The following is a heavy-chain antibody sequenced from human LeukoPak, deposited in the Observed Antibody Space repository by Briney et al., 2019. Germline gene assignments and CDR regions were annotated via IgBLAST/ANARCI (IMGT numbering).Heavy chain of an antibody. Sequence: ASVKVSCKASGYTFTSYYMHWVRQAPGQGLEWMGIINPSGGGTSYAQKFQGRVTMTRDTSTSAVYMELSSLRSEDTAVYYCARVQISGPRWFDPWGQGTLVTVSS. CDR2: INPSGGGT. J-gene: IGHJ5*02. V-gene: IGHV1-46*01. D-gene: IGHD3-10*01. CDR3: ARVQISGPRWFDP. CDR1: GYTFTSYY.